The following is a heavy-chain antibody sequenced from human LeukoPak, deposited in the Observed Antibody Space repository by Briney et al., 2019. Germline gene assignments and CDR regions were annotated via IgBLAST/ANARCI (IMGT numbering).Heavy chain of an antibody. CDR3: AKDGYSSSWYYFDH. D-gene: IGHD6-13*01. J-gene: IGHJ4*02. Sequence: GGSLRPSCAASGFTFSSYAMSWVRQAPGKGLEWVSAISGSGGSTYYADSVKGRFTISRDNSKNTLYLQMNSLRGEDTAVYYCAKDGYSSSWYYFDHWGQGTLVTVSS. V-gene: IGHV3-23*01. CDR1: GFTFSSYA. CDR2: ISGSGGST.